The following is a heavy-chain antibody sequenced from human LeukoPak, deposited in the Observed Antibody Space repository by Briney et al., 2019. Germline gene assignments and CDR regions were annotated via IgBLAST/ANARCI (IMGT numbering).Heavy chain of an antibody. CDR3: ARDGLRSFDY. CDR1: GYTFTSYG. V-gene: IGHV1-18*01. J-gene: IGHJ4*02. Sequence: ASAKVSCKASGYTFTSYGISWVRQAPGQGLEWMGWISAYNGNTNYAQKFQGRVTITADESTSTAYMELSSLRSEDTAVYYCARDGLRSFDYWGQGTLVTVSS. D-gene: IGHD5-12*01. CDR2: ISAYNGNT.